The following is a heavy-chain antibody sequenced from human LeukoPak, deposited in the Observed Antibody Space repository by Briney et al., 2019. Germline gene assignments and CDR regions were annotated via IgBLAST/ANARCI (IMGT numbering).Heavy chain of an antibody. CDR3: ARPGGIAAAGTMFGGFDY. Sequence: KPSETLSLTCAVYGGSFSGYYWSWIRQPPGKGLEWIGEINHSGSTNYNPSLKSRVTISVDTSKNQFSLKLSSVTAADTAVYYCARPGGIAAAGTMFGGFDYWGQGTLVTVSS. D-gene: IGHD6-13*01. V-gene: IGHV4-34*01. CDR1: GGSFSGYY. CDR2: INHSGST. J-gene: IGHJ4*02.